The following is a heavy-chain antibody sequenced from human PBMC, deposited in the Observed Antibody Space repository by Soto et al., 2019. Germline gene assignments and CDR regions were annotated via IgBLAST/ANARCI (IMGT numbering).Heavy chain of an antibody. D-gene: IGHD6-13*01. Sequence: EVQLVESGGGLVQPGGSVRLSCAASGFTFTNSWMNWVRQAPGKGLEWVANIKKDGSEKYYVDSVKCRFTIARDNPTNTLVLQMNSRRDEDTAVYYCSKGAGATAGISDYGGQGSLVTVSS. J-gene: IGHJ4*02. CDR1: GFTFTNSW. CDR3: SKGAGATAGISDY. CDR2: IKKDGSEK. V-gene: IGHV3-7*01.